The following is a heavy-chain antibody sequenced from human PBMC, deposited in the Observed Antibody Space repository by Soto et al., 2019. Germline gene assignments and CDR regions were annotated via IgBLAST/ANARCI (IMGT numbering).Heavy chain of an antibody. J-gene: IGHJ5*02. V-gene: IGHV1-2*02. D-gene: IGHD6-13*01. Sequence: ASVKVSCKASGYTFTGYYMQWVRQAPGQGLEWMGWINPNSGGTNYAQKFQGRVTMPRDTSISTAYMELSRLRSDETAVYYCAREEDGIAEPGLWFDTWGQGTLVTVSS. CDR1: GYTFTGYY. CDR2: INPNSGGT. CDR3: AREEDGIAEPGLWFDT.